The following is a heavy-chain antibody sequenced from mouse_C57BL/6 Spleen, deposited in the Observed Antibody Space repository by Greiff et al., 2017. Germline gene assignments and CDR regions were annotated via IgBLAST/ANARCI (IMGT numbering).Heavy chain of an antibody. CDR3: AREYYGSSCAWFAY. Sequence: EVQLQQSGPELVKPGASVKMSCKASGYTFTDYNMHWVKQSHGKSLEWIGYINPNNGGTSYNQKFKGKATLTVNKSSSTAYMELRSLTSEDSAVYYCAREYYGSSCAWFAYGGQGTLVTVSA. CDR1: GYTFTDYN. CDR2: INPNNGGT. V-gene: IGHV1-22*01. J-gene: IGHJ3*01. D-gene: IGHD1-1*01.